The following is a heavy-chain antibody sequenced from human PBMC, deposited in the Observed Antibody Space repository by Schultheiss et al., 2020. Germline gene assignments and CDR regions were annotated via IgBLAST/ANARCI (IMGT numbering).Heavy chain of an antibody. CDR1: GGTFSSYA. Sequence: SVKVSCKASGGTFSSYAISWVRQAPGQGLEWMGGIIPIFGTANYAQKFQGRVTITADKSTSTAYMELSSLRSEDTAVYYCARGYCSSTSCLFDYWGQGTLVTVSS. CDR2: IIPIFGTA. J-gene: IGHJ4*02. D-gene: IGHD2-2*01. CDR3: ARGYCSSTSCLFDY. V-gene: IGHV1-69*06.